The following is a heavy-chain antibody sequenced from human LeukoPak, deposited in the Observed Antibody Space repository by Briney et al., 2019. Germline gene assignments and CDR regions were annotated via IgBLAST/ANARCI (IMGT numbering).Heavy chain of an antibody. J-gene: IGHJ6*02. CDR3: ARNNGMDV. CDR2: IYSGGST. Sequence: PGGSLRLSCAASGFTVSSNYMSWVRQAPGKGLEWVSVIYSGGSTYYADSVKGRFTISRDNSKNSLFLQMNSLRAEDTAIYHCARNNGMDVWGQGTTVIVSS. CDR1: GFTVSSNY. V-gene: IGHV3-53*01.